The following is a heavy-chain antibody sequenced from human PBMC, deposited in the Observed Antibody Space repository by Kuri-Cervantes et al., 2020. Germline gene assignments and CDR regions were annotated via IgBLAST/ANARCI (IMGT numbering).Heavy chain of an antibody. CDR1: GGSISSGGYY. CDR2: ISYSGIA. CDR3: ARGNYYGSGWAHWFDP. V-gene: IGHV4-39*01. J-gene: IGHJ5*02. D-gene: IGHD3-10*01. Sequence: SETLSLTCTVSGGSISSGGYYWGWIRQPPGKGLEWIGSISYSGIAYYNSSLKSRVTVSADTSKNQFSLKLTSVTAADTALYHCARGNYYGSGWAHWFDPWGQGILVTVSS.